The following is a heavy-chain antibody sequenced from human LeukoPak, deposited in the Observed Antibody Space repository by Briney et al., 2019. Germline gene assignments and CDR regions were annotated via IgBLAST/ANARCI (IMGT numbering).Heavy chain of an antibody. CDR3: SGGGAYYYYMDV. V-gene: IGHV1-69*13. CDR2: IIPIFGTA. D-gene: IGHD3-16*01. CDR1: GYTFTSYG. J-gene: IGHJ6*03. Sequence: ASVKVSCKASGYTFTSYGISWVRQAPGQGLEWMGGIIPIFGTANYAQKFQGRVTITADESTSTAYMELSSLRSEDTAVYYCSGGGAYYYYMDVWGKGTTVTVSS.